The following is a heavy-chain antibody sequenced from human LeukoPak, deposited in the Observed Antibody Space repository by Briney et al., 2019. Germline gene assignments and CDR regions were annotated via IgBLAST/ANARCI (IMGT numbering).Heavy chain of an antibody. V-gene: IGHV3-23*01. CDR2: ISDNGGRT. Sequence: GGSLRLSCAASGFTFSGYAMSWVRQAPGKGLEWVSTISDNGGRTYYADSVKGRFTISRDNSKNTLFLQMNSLRAEDSAVYYCATDREGDPSAYYLVGGQGTLITVSS. CDR3: ATDREGDPSAYYLV. D-gene: IGHD3-22*01. CDR1: GFTFSGYA. J-gene: IGHJ4*02.